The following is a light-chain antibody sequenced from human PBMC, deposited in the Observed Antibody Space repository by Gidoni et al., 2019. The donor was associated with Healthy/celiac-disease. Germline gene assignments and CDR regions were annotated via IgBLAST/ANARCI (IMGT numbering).Light chain of an antibody. V-gene: IGKV3-20*01. CDR1: QSVSSSY. Sequence: EIVLPPSPGTLSLSPGERATLSCRASQSVSSSYLAWYQQKPGQAPRILIYGASSRATGIPDRFSGSGSGTDFTLTISRLEPEDFAVYYCQQYGSSPETFGQGTKVEIK. CDR3: QQYGSSPET. J-gene: IGKJ1*01. CDR2: GAS.